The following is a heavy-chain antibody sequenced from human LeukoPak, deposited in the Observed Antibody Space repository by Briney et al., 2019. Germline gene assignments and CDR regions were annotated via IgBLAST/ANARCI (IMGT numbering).Heavy chain of an antibody. CDR1: GYSFTSYW. D-gene: IGHD3-9*01. V-gene: IGHV5-51*01. CDR3: ARGLSYDILTGYIFDI. J-gene: IGHJ3*02. Sequence: GESLKISCKGSGYSFTSYWIGWVRQMPGKGLEWMGIIYPGDSDTRYSPSFQGQVTISADKSISTAYLQWSSLKASDTAMYYCARGLSYDILTGYIFDIWGQGTRVTVSS. CDR2: IYPGDSDT.